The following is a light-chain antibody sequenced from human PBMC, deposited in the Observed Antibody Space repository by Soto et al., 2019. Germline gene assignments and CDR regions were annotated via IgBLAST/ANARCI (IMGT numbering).Light chain of an antibody. Sequence: AIRMTQSPSSLSASTGDRVTITCRASQGISSYLAWYQQKPGKAPKLLIYAASTLQSGVPSRFSGSGSGTDFPLTISCLQSEDFATYSCQQYYSYPPTFGPGTKVDIK. CDR1: QGISSY. CDR3: QQYYSYPPT. V-gene: IGKV1-8*01. CDR2: AAS. J-gene: IGKJ3*01.